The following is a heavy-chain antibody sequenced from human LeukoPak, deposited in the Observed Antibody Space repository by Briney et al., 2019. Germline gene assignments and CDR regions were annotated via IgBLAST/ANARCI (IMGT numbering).Heavy chain of an antibody. CDR2: INHSGST. J-gene: IGHJ4*02. V-gene: IGHV4-34*01. CDR3: ARRNLGDIVVVPAAIPPSHFDY. Sequence: ASETLSLTCAVYGGSFSGYYWSWIRQPPGKGLEWIGEINHSGSTNYNPSLKSRVTISVDTSKNQFSLKLSSVTAADTAVYYCARRNLGDIVVVPAAIPPSHFDYWGQGTLVTVSS. CDR1: GGSFSGYY. D-gene: IGHD2-2*01.